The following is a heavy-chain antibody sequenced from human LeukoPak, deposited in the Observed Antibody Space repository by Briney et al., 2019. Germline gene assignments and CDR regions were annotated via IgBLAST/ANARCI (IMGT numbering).Heavy chain of an antibody. J-gene: IGHJ4*02. Sequence: GGSLRLSCAASGFTVSSNYMSWVRQAPGKGLEWVSVLYSSGSTYYAGSVKGRFTISRDNSKNTLYLQMSSLRVDDTAVYYCARASIAAGGYYFDYWGQGTLVTVSS. CDR2: LYSSGST. CDR3: ARASIAAGGYYFDY. D-gene: IGHD6-6*01. V-gene: IGHV3-53*01. CDR1: GFTVSSNY.